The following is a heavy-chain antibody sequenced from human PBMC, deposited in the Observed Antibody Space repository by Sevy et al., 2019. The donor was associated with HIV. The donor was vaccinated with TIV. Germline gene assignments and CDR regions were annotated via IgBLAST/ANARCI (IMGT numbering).Heavy chain of an antibody. CDR1: GFTFSRYS. CDR3: ASGKLFGTTRSRREVEYFQH. CDR2: ISSSRTNI. D-gene: IGHD3-3*01. V-gene: IGHV3-48*02. Sequence: EGSLRLSCAASGFTFSRYSVNWLRQAPGKGLEWVSYISSSRTNIYDGDSVKGRFTISRVNAKNSLYLQMNSLRDDDTATSYRASGKLFGTTRSRREVEYFQHWGQGTLVRVSS. J-gene: IGHJ1*01.